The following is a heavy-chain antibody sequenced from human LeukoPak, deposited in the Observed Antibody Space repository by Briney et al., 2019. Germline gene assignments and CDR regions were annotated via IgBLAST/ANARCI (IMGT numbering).Heavy chain of an antibody. CDR2: IYTSGSI. J-gene: IGHJ5*02. D-gene: IGHD6-13*01. V-gene: IGHV4-4*09. CDR3: ARLSSTWYFWFDP. Sequence: SETLSLTCTVSGGSISSYYWSWIRQPPGKGLEWIGYIYTSGSINYNPSLKSRVTISVDTSKNQFSLKLSSVTAADTAVYYCARLSSTWYFWFDPWGQGTLVTVSS. CDR1: GGSISSYY.